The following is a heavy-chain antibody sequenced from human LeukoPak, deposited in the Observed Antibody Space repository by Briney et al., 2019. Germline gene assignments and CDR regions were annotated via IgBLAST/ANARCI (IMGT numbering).Heavy chain of an antibody. CDR3: ARARDQWELLAFDI. CDR2: INPNSGNT. J-gene: IGHJ3*02. D-gene: IGHD1-26*01. Sequence: ASVKVSCKASGYTFTGYYMHWVRQAPGQGLEWMGWINPNSGNTGYAQKFQGWVTMTRDTSISTAYMELSRLRSDDTAVYYCARARDQWELLAFDIWGQGTMVTVSS. CDR1: GYTFTGYY. V-gene: IGHV1-2*04.